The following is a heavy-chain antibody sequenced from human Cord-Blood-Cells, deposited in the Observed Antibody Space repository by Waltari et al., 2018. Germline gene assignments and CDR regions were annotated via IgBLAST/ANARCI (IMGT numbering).Heavy chain of an antibody. Sequence: QVQLQESGPGLVKPSETLSLTCTVSGYSISSGYYWGWIRQPPGKGLEWIGSIYHSGSTYSHPALKSRVTIAVDTSKNQFSPKLSSVTAADTAVYYCARVGGFGSGSYYFDYWGQGTLVTVSS. CDR3: ARVGGFGSGSYYFDY. CDR1: GYSISSGYY. D-gene: IGHD3-10*01. V-gene: IGHV4-38-2*02. J-gene: IGHJ4*02. CDR2: IYHSGST.